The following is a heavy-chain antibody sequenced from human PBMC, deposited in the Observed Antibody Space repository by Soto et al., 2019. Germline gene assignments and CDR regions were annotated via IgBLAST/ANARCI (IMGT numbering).Heavy chain of an antibody. D-gene: IGHD1-7*01. Sequence: SETLSLTCAVYGGSFSGFYWSWIRQPPGKGLEWIGEINHSGTTNSNPSLKSRVTISVDTSKNQFSLKLSSVTAADTAVYYCARDHTPRYNWNYFSWFDPWGQGPRSPSPQ. J-gene: IGHJ5*02. V-gene: IGHV4-34*01. CDR2: INHSGTT. CDR1: GGSFSGFY. CDR3: ARDHTPRYNWNYFSWFDP.